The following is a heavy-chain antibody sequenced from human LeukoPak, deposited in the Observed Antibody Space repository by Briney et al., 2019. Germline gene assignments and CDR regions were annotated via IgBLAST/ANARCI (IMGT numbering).Heavy chain of an antibody. CDR2: INPNSGDT. CDR3: ARGGSGSYPFFDY. V-gene: IGHV1-2*02. J-gene: IGHJ4*02. D-gene: IGHD3-10*01. Sequence: EASVKVSCKASGYTFTGYFLHWVRQAPGHGLEWVGWINPNSGDTNYAQRFQGRVTMTRDTSLSTAYMELSRLRSDDTAVYSCARGGSGSYPFFDYWAQGTLVTVSS. CDR1: GYTFTGYF.